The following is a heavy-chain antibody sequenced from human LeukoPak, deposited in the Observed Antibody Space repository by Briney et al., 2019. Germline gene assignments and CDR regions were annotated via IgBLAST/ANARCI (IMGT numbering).Heavy chain of an antibody. CDR2: IWYDGSNK. CDR3: AREYTAMARTYYYYGMDV. J-gene: IGHJ6*02. Sequence: QSGGSLRLSCAASGFTFSSYGMHWVRRAPGKGLEWVAVIWYDGSNKYYADSVKGRFTISRDNSKNTLYLQMNSLRVEDTAVYYCAREYTAMARTYYYYGMDVWGQGTTVTVSS. D-gene: IGHD5-18*01. CDR1: GFTFSSYG. V-gene: IGHV3-33*01.